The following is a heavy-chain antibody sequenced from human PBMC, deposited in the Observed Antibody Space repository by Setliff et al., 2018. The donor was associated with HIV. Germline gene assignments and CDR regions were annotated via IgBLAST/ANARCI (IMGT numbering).Heavy chain of an antibody. V-gene: IGHV1-69*10. CDR3: ARDYSPTFYYYDSSVTFDY. CDR2: IIPILGIA. D-gene: IGHD3-22*01. CDR1: GGTFSSYA. J-gene: IGHJ4*02. Sequence: GASVKVSCKASGGTFSSYAIRWVRKAPGQGLEWMGGIIPILGIANYAKKFQGRVTITAVESTSTAYMELSSLRSEDTAVYYCARDYSPTFYYYDSSVTFDYWGQGTLVTVSS.